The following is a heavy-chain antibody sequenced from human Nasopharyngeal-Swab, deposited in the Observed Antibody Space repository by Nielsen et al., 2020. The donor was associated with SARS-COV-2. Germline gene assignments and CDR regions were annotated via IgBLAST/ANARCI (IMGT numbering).Heavy chain of an antibody. D-gene: IGHD3-10*01. CDR2: IYYSGST. V-gene: IGHV4-39*07. J-gene: IGHJ4*02. Sequence: GSLRLSCTGAGGASSSSSYYWGWIRQPPGKGLEWIGSIYYSGSTYYNPSLKSRVTISVDTSKNQFSLKLISVTAADTAVYYCARDLGYYYGSGSYALAGYWGQGTLVTVSS. CDR1: GGASSSSSYY. CDR3: ARDLGYYYGSGSYALAGY.